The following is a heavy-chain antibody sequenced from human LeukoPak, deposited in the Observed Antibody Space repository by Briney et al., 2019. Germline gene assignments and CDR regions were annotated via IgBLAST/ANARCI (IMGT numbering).Heavy chain of an antibody. J-gene: IGHJ4*02. Sequence: PSETLSLTCTVSGGSISSSSYYWRWIRQPPGKGLEWIGYIYYSGSTNYNPSLKSRVTISVDTSKNQFSLKLSSVTAADTAVYYCARKVVVTDAFDYWGQGTLVTVSS. V-gene: IGHV4-61*01. D-gene: IGHD2-21*02. CDR3: ARKVVVTDAFDY. CDR2: IYYSGST. CDR1: GGSISSSSYY.